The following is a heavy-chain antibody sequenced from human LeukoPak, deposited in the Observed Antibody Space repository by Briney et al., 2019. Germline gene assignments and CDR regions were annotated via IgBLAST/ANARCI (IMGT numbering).Heavy chain of an antibody. V-gene: IGHV4-38-2*02. Sequence: SETPSLTCTVSGYSISSGYYWAWIRQPPGKGLEWLGCIYHSGSTYYNPSLKSRVTISVGTSKNQFSLNLSSVTAADTAVYYCASRITMIVVANHAFDIWGQGTMVTVSS. CDR3: ASRITMIVVANHAFDI. D-gene: IGHD3-22*01. CDR2: IYHSGST. J-gene: IGHJ3*02. CDR1: GYSISSGYY.